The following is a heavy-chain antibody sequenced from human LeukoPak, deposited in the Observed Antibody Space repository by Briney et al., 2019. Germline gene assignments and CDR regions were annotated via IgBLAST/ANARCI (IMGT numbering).Heavy chain of an antibody. Sequence: GASVKVSCKASEYTFTGYYMHWVRQAPGQGLEWMGGIIPIFGTANYARKFQGRVTITADKSTSTAYMELSSLRSEDTAVYYCAREVYYYYYMDVWGKGTTVTVSS. CDR3: AREVYYYYYMDV. CDR1: EYTFTGYY. CDR2: IIPIFGTA. J-gene: IGHJ6*03. V-gene: IGHV1-69*06.